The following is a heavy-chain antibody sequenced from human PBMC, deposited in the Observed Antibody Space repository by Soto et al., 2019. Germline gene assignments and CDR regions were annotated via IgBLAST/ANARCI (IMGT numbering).Heavy chain of an antibody. D-gene: IGHD2-15*01. Sequence: EVQLVESGGGLVQPGGSLRLSCAASGFTVSSNYMSWVRQAPGKGLEWVSVIYSGGSTYYADSVKGRFTISRDNSKNTLYLQMNSLRAEDTAVYYCARARLAYSRFDYWGQGTLVTVSS. CDR1: GFTVSSNY. CDR2: IYSGGST. CDR3: ARARLAYSRFDY. V-gene: IGHV3-66*01. J-gene: IGHJ4*02.